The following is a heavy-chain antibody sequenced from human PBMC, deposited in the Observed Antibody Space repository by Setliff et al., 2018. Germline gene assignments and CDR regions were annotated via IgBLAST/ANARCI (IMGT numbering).Heavy chain of an antibody. V-gene: IGHV1-3*01. J-gene: IGHJ5*02. Sequence: ASVKVSCKASGDTSTTYAIHWGRQAPGQGLEWMGWINAGNGNTGYAQKFQGRVNMTRDTSTSTVYLELSSLRSEDTAVYYCARDTYIGDFWSGYYIKGQFDPWGQGTLVTVSS. CDR2: INAGNGNT. CDR3: ARDTYIGDFWSGYYIKGQFDP. CDR1: GDTSTTYA. D-gene: IGHD3-3*01.